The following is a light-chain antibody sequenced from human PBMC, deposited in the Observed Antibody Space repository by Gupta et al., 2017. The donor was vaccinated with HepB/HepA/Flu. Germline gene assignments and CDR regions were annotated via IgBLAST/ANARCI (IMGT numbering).Light chain of an antibody. J-gene: IGKJ4*01. CDR1: QSLVFSDGNTF. Sequence: VVLTQSPLSLPVTLGQPASISCRSSQSLVFSDGNTFLHWFQQRPGQSPRRLLYQVSKRESGVPERFSGSGSGTDFTLRIIRVEAEDVAIYYGVQGTHWPTFGGGTKVEIK. CDR2: QVS. V-gene: IGKV2-30*01. CDR3: VQGTHWPT.